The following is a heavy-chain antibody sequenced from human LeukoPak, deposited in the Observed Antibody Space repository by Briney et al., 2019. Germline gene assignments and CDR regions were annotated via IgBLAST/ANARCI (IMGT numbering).Heavy chain of an antibody. J-gene: IGHJ4*02. CDR1: GFTFSSYE. V-gene: IGHV3-48*03. CDR3: ASQDYRYYFDY. CDR2: ISSSGSTI. D-gene: IGHD4/OR15-4a*01. Sequence: GGSLRLCCAASGFTFSSYEMNWVRQATGKGLEWVSYISSSGSTIYYADSVKGRFTISRDNAKNSLYLQMNSLRAEDTAVYYCASQDYRYYFDYWGQGTLVTVSS.